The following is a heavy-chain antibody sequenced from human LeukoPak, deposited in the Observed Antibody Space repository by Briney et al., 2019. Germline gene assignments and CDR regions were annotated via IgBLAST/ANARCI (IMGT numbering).Heavy chain of an antibody. Sequence: SETLSLTCAVYGVSFSGFYWSWIRQPPGKGLEWIGEINHSGSTNYNPSLRSGATIWGATSKNQFSLKLSFVSEEDTVLYYWGRGVDGSGSDDLDYWGQGTLVTVSS. CDR1: GVSFSGFY. D-gene: IGHD3-10*01. CDR2: INHSGST. J-gene: IGHJ4*02. CDR3: GRGVDGSGSDDLDY. V-gene: IGHV4-34*01.